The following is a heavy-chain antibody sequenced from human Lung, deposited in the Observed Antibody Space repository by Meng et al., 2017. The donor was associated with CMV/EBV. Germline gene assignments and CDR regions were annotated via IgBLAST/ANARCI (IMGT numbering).Heavy chain of an antibody. J-gene: IGHJ4*02. D-gene: IGHD6-13*01. CDR2: IYSGGNT. CDR1: GFIVSTKY. CDR3: AKVDSGSWYRGFFDY. Sequence: GEXXKISCAVSGFIVSTKYMSWVRQAPGKGLEWVSTIYSGGNTYYADSVKGRFTISRDNSKNTLYLQMNRLRAEDTAVYYCAKVDSGSWYRGFFDYWGQGXLVTVSS. V-gene: IGHV3-53*01.